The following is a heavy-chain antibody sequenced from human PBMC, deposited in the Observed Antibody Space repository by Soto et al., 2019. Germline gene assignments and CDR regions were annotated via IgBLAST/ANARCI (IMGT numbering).Heavy chain of an antibody. Sequence: SVKVSCKASGGTFSSYTISWVRQAPGQGLEWMGRIIPILGIANYAQKFQGRVTITADKSTSTAYMELSSLRSEDTAVYYCARGVHIVVVPAAQRGGNWFDPWGQGTLVTVSS. CDR1: GGTFSSYT. D-gene: IGHD2-2*01. CDR2: IIPILGIA. CDR3: ARGVHIVVVPAAQRGGNWFDP. V-gene: IGHV1-69*02. J-gene: IGHJ5*02.